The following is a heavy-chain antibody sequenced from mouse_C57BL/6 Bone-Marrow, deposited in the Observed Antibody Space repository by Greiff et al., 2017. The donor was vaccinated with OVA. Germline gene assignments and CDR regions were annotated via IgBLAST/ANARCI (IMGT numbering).Heavy chain of an antibody. Sequence: VQLQQSGPVLVKPGASVKMSCKASGYTFTDYYMNWVKQSHGKSLEWIGVINPYNGGTSYNQKFKGKATLTVDKSSSTAYMELNSLTSEDSAVYYCARSRGSSPYWYFDVWGTGTTVTVSS. CDR2: INPYNGGT. J-gene: IGHJ1*03. V-gene: IGHV1-19*01. CDR1: GYTFTDYY. D-gene: IGHD1-1*01. CDR3: ARSRGSSPYWYFDV.